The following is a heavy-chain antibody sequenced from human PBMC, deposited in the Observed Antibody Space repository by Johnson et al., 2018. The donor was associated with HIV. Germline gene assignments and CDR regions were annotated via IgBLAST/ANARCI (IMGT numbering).Heavy chain of an antibody. J-gene: IGHJ3*02. CDR3: AFIEYSSLDAFDI. D-gene: IGHD6-6*01. V-gene: IGHV3-30*04. CDR2: ISYAGSNK. Sequence: QMLLVESGGGLVKPGGSLRLSCAASGFTFSSYAMPWVRQAPGKGLEWVAVISYAGSNKYYADSVKGRFTISRDNSKNTLYLQMNSLRAEDTAVYYCAFIEYSSLDAFDIWGQGTMVTVSS. CDR1: GFTFSSYA.